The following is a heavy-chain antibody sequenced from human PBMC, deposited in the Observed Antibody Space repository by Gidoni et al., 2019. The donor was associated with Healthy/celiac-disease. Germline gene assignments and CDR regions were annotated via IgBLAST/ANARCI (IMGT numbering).Heavy chain of an antibody. CDR2: IYSGGST. CDR1: GFTVSSNY. J-gene: IGHJ4*02. Sequence: EVQLVESGGGLVQPGGSMGLACAASGFTVSSNYMSWVRQAPGKGLEWVSGIYSGGSTYDADSLKGRFTISRDNSKNTLYLQMNSLRAEDTAVYYCARCSSGPYLDYWGQGTLVTVSS. V-gene: IGHV3-66*02. CDR3: ARCSSGPYLDY. D-gene: IGHD2-2*01.